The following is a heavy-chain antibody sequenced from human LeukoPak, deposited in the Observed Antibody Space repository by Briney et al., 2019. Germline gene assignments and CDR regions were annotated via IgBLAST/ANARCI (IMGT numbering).Heavy chain of an antibody. Sequence: GGSLSLSCAASGFTLSSYAMIWLRQAPGKGLAWVSGISGSGDNTYYADSVKGRFTISRDNSKNTLYLQMNSLRAEDTAVYYCAKGSGYDTDFDYWGQGTLVSVSS. D-gene: IGHD3-9*01. V-gene: IGHV3-23*01. CDR3: AKGSGYDTDFDY. CDR1: GFTLSSYA. J-gene: IGHJ4*02. CDR2: ISGSGDNT.